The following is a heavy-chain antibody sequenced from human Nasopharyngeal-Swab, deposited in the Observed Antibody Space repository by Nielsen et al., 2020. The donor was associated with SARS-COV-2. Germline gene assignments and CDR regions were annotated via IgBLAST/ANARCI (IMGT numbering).Heavy chain of an antibody. Sequence: SETLSLTCTVSGGSISSYYWSWIRQPPGKGLEWIGYIYYSGSTNYNPSLKSRVTISVDTSKNQFSLKLSSVTAADTAVYYCARGAANYDIVTGWVSYYFDYWGQGTLVTVSS. D-gene: IGHD3-9*01. CDR2: IYYSGST. J-gene: IGHJ4*02. V-gene: IGHV4-59*01. CDR1: GGSISSYY. CDR3: ARGAANYDIVTGWVSYYFDY.